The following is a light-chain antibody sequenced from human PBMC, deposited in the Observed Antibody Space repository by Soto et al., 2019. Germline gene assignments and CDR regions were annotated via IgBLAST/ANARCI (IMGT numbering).Light chain of an antibody. CDR3: QQYGISPYT. J-gene: IGKJ4*01. CDR2: GAS. CDR1: PFVSSTY. V-gene: IGKV3-20*01. Sequence: LVTTKPSGILSSSPGASATLSCRARPFVSSTYLAWYQQRPGQAPRLLIYGASSRATGIPDRFSGGGSETDFTLTISRLESEDSAVYYCQQYGISPYTFGGGTQVENK.